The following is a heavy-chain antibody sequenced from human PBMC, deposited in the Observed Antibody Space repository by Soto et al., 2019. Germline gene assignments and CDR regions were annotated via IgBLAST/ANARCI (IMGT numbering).Heavy chain of an antibody. CDR2: IYDSGNT. V-gene: IGHV4-31*03. CDR3: AREPSQQLKDTFDI. D-gene: IGHD1-1*01. CDR1: GGSISSGGYY. J-gene: IGHJ3*02. Sequence: QVQLQESGPGLVKPSQTLSLTCTVSGGSISSGGYYWNWIRQHPGKGLEWIGFIYDSGNTYYNPSLKTRVTISADTSKNQFSLKLSSVTAADTAVYYCAREPSQQLKDTFDIWGQGTKVTVSS.